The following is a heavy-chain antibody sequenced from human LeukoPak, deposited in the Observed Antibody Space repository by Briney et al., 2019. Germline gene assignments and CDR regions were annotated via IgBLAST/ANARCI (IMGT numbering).Heavy chain of an antibody. D-gene: IGHD3-9*01. V-gene: IGHV3-49*03. CDR2: IRSKAYGGTT. Sequence: GRSLRLSCTASGFTFGDYAMSWFRQAPGKGLEWVGFIRSKAYGGTTEYAASVKGRFTISRDDSKSIAYLQMNSLKTEDTAVYYCTRDMCYDILTGYQHFDYWGQGTLVTVSS. CDR1: GFTFGDYA. J-gene: IGHJ4*02. CDR3: TRDMCYDILTGYQHFDY.